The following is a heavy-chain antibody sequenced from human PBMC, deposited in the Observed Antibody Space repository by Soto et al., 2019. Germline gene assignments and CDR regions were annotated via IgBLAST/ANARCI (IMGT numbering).Heavy chain of an antibody. J-gene: IGHJ5*02. D-gene: IGHD2-2*03. Sequence: PWQTLPLTPPPSGRTISSSNYYCCWIRHPSGSGLYWIGSIYYSGSTYYNPSLKSRVTISVDTSKNQFSLKLSSVTAADTAVYYCARLLYGYCSSTSCYRIGWFDPWGRGTLVTGS. CDR1: GRTISSSNYY. V-gene: IGHV4-39*01. CDR2: IYYSGST. CDR3: ARLLYGYCSSTSCYRIGWFDP.